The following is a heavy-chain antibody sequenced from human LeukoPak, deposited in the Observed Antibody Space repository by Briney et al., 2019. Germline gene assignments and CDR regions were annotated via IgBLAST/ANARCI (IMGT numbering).Heavy chain of an antibody. D-gene: IGHD6-13*01. J-gene: IGHJ4*02. CDR3: AKGAYSSSWYWADY. V-gene: IGHV3-21*04. CDR2: ITRDSIYT. Sequence: GGSLRLSCAASGFSFSNYNMNWVRQTPGKGLEWVSSITRDSIYTFYADSVKGRFTISRDNAKNSLSLQMNSLRAEDTALYYCAKGAYSSSWYWADYWGQGTLVTVSS. CDR1: GFSFSNYN.